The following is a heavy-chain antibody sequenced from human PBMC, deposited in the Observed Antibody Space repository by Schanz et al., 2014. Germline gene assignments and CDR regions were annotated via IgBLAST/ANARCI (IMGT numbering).Heavy chain of an antibody. CDR2: IGGSGSDT. Sequence: VQLGESGGGLVQPGGSLRLSCAASGFTVSNHYMSWVRQPPGKGLEWVSYIGGSGSDTYYADSVRGRFTISRDNAQNSLFLQMNSLRPEDTALYFCARDEGRDGYNLAFDVWGQGTLVTVSS. D-gene: IGHD5-12*01. CDR3: ARDEGRDGYNLAFDV. CDR1: GFTVSNHY. J-gene: IGHJ3*01. V-gene: IGHV3-11*05.